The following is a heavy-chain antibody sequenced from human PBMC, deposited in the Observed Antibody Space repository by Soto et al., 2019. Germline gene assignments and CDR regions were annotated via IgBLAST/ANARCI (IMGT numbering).Heavy chain of an antibody. V-gene: IGHV3-23*01. D-gene: IGHD2-2*01. CDR2: VSGSGGSV. CDR1: GFTFSSYG. Sequence: EVQLLESGGDLVQPGGSLTLSCEAAGFTFSSYGMSWVRQAPGKGLEWVSAVSGSGGSVYYADSVRGRFTISRDNSKNTLYLQVNSLRAEDTAIYYCAKGSVVGADYSYGMDVWGQGTTVTVSS. CDR3: AKGSVVGADYSYGMDV. J-gene: IGHJ6*02.